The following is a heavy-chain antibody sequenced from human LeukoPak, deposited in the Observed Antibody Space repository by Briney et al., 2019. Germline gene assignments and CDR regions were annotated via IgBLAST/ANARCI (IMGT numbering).Heavy chain of an antibody. CDR2: IYTSRGT. J-gene: IGHJ4*02. CDR1: GGSISSYY. D-gene: IGHD3-10*01. CDR3: ARDQVGGFGEFGLFDY. Sequence: SETLSLTCTVSGGSISSYYWSWIRQPAGKGLEWIGRIYTSRGTNYNPSLKSRVTMSVDTSKNQFSLKLSSVTAADTAVYYCARDQVGGFGEFGLFDYWGQGTLVTVSS. V-gene: IGHV4-4*07.